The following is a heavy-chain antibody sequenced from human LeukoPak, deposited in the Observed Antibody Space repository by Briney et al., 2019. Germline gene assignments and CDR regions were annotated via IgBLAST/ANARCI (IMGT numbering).Heavy chain of an antibody. CDR1: GFTFSSYG. Sequence: PGRSLRLSCAASGFTFSSYGMHWVRQAPGKGLEWVSVISYDGGNKYYADSVKGRFTISRDNSMNTLYLQLNSLRAEDTAVYYCARADYGGNYNWFDPWGQGTLVTVSS. CDR2: ISYDGGNK. V-gene: IGHV3-30*03. CDR3: ARADYGGNYNWFDP. D-gene: IGHD4-23*01. J-gene: IGHJ5*02.